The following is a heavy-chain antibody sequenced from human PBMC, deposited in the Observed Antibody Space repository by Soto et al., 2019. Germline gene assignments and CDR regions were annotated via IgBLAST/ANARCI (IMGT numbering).Heavy chain of an antibody. V-gene: IGHV5-10-1*01. CDR1: GYSFAGYW. D-gene: IGHD2-2*02. J-gene: IGHJ4*02. Sequence: PGESLKISCKGSGYSFAGYWITWVRQKPGKGLEWMGRIDPSDSQTYYSPSFRGHVTISATTSITTVFLQWSSLRASDTAMYYCAKKIYHSNTGPNSQYYFDSWGQGTPATFPS. CDR2: IDPSDSQT. CDR3: AKKIYHSNTGPNSQYYFDS.